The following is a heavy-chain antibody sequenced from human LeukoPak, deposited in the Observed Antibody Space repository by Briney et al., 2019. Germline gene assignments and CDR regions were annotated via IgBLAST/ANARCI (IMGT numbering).Heavy chain of an antibody. Sequence: SETLSLTCAVYGGSFSGYYWSWIRQPPGKGLEWIGEINHSGSANYNPSLKSRVTISVDTSKNQFSLKLYSVTAADTVVYYCARGVARHWYFDLWGRGTPVTVSS. CDR2: INHSGSA. CDR1: GGSFSGYY. CDR3: ARGVARHWYFDL. V-gene: IGHV4-34*01. J-gene: IGHJ2*01. D-gene: IGHD2-15*01.